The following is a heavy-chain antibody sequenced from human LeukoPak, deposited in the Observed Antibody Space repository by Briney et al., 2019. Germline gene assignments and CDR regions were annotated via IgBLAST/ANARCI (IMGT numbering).Heavy chain of an antibody. CDR3: ARGPNYSSGWYGEFAFDY. CDR1: GGSISSGSYY. V-gene: IGHV4-61*02. CDR2: IYTSGST. Sequence: SETLSLTCTVSGGSISSGSYYWSWIRQPAGKGLEWIGRIYTSGSTNYNPSLKSRVTISVDTSKNQFSLKLSSVTAADTAVYYCARGPNYSSGWYGEFAFDYWGQGTLVTVSS. D-gene: IGHD6-19*01. J-gene: IGHJ4*02.